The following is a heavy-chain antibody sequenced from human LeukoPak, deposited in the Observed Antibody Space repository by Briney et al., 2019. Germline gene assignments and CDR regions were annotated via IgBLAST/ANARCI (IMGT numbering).Heavy chain of an antibody. CDR1: GFTFSSYW. D-gene: IGHD5-12*01. CDR3: ARDSPGYGAYDLG. CDR2: IKEDGSAK. Sequence: GGSLRLSCAASGFTFSSYWMSWVRQAPGKGLEWVANIKEDGSAKYSVDSVKGRFTISRDNAKNTLYLQMNSLRAEDTAVYYCARDSPGYGAYDLGWGQGTLVTVSS. J-gene: IGHJ4*02. V-gene: IGHV3-7*04.